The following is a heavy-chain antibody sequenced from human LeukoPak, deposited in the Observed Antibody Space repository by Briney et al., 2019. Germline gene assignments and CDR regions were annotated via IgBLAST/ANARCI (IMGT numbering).Heavy chain of an antibody. CDR2: INPNSGGT. CDR1: GYTFTGYY. Sequence: ASVKVSCKASGYTFTGYYMHWVRQAPGQGLEWMGWINPNSGGTNYAQKFQGRVTMTRDMSTSTVYMELSSLRSEDTAVYYCARGAAAGNYYYYMDVWGKGTTVTVSS. D-gene: IGHD6-13*01. CDR3: ARGAAAGNYYYYMDV. V-gene: IGHV1-2*02. J-gene: IGHJ6*03.